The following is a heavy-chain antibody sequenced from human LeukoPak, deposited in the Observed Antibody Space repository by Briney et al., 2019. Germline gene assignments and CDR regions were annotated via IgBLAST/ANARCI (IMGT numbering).Heavy chain of an antibody. J-gene: IGHJ4*02. Sequence: GGFLRLSCAASGFTFSSYAMHWVRQAPGKGLEWVAVISYDGSNKYYADSVKGRLTISRDNSKNTLYLQMNSLRAEDTAIYYCAREGPRGNSQFDYWGQGTLVTVSS. V-gene: IGHV3-30*04. CDR1: GFTFSSYA. CDR3: AREGPRGNSQFDY. CDR2: ISYDGSNK. D-gene: IGHD2/OR15-2a*01.